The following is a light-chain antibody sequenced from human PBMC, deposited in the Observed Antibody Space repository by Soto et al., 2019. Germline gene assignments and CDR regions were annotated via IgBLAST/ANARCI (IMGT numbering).Light chain of an antibody. J-gene: IGKJ5*01. CDR1: QSVRSER. Sequence: EIVLTQSPDTLSLSPGEIATLSCRASQSVRSERLAWYQQRPGQAPRLLIYGASTRAAGIPDRFSGSGSGTDFTLTITRLEPEDSAVYFCQQYTGPPTTFGQGTRLEIK. CDR3: QQYTGPPTT. CDR2: GAS. V-gene: IGKV3-20*01.